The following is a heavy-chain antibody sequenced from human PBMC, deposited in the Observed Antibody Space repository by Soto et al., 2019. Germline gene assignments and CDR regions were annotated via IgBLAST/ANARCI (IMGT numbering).Heavy chain of an antibody. CDR2: ISSRASTI. CDR1: GFTFSDYY. V-gene: IGHV3-11*01. D-gene: IGHD6-19*01. CDR3: ARELIAVAGSYFDY. J-gene: IGHJ4*02. Sequence: VGSLRLCCAASGFTFSDYYMCWIRQAPGKGLEWVSYISSRASTIYYADSVKGRFTISRDNAKNSLYLQMNSLRAEDTAVYYCARELIAVAGSYFDYWGQGSLVTVSS.